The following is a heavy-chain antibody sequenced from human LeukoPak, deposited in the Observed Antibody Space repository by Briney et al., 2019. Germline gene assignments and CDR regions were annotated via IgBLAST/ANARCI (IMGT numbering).Heavy chain of an antibody. CDR2: ISSSSSYI. J-gene: IGHJ6*03. V-gene: IGHV3-21*04. CDR1: GFTFSSYS. D-gene: IGHD6-13*01. CDR3: AKGFISSWTRHMDV. Sequence: PGGSLRLSCAASGFTFSSYSMNWVRQAPGKGLEWVSSISSSSSYIYYADSVKGRFTISRDNAKNSLYLQMNSLRAEDTALYYCAKGFISSWTRHMDVWGKGTTVTISS.